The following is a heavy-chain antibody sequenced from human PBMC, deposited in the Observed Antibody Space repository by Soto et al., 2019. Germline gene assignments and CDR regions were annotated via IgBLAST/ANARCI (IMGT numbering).Heavy chain of an antibody. J-gene: IGHJ5*02. CDR1: GYTFTSYG. CDR2: ISAYNGNT. Sequence: ASVKVSCKASGYTFTSYGISWVRQAPGQGLEWMGWISAYNGNTNYAQKLQGRVTMTTDTSTSTAYMELRSLRSDDTAVYYCARGDTAMAFEYNWFDPWGQGTPAPVSS. D-gene: IGHD5-18*01. V-gene: IGHV1-18*01. CDR3: ARGDTAMAFEYNWFDP.